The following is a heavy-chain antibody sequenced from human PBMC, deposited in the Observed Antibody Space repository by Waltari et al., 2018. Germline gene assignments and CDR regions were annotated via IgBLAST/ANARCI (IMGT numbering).Heavy chain of an antibody. Sequence: EVQLVESGGGLVQPGGSLRLSCAASGFTFSSYWMSWVRQAPGKGLEWVANIKQDGSEKYYVDSVKGRFTISRDNAKNSLYLQMNSLRAEDTAVYYCARTQLVNYYYYGMDVWGQGTTVTVSS. CDR3: ARTQLVNYYYYGMDV. CDR2: IKQDGSEK. J-gene: IGHJ6*02. V-gene: IGHV3-7*01. CDR1: GFTFSSYW. D-gene: IGHD6-13*01.